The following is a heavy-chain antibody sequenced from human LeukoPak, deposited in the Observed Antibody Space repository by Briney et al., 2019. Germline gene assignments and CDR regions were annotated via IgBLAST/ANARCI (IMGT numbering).Heavy chain of an antibody. V-gene: IGHV1-18*01. J-gene: IGHJ5*02. D-gene: IGHD6-6*01. CDR3: ARDDSSSSYWFDP. CDR1: VYTFTIYG. CDR2: ISAYNGNT. Sequence: GASVTVSFTSSVYTFTIYGISWVRQAPGQGLEWMGWISAYNGNTNYAQKLQGRVTMTTDTSTSTAYMELRSLRSDDTAVYYCARDDSSSSYWFDPWGQGTLVTVSS.